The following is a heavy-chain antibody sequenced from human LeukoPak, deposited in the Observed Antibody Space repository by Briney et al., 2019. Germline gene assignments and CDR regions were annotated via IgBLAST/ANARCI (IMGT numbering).Heavy chain of an antibody. CDR2: ISGSSSYI. D-gene: IGHD1-26*01. V-gene: IGHV3-21*01. J-gene: IGHJ4*02. CDR1: GFTFSTYN. CDR3: ARDLLGWELHYFDY. Sequence: PGGSLRLSCAASGFTFSTYNMNWVCQAPGKGLEWVSSISGSSSYIYYADSVKGRFSISRDNAKNSLYLQMNSLRAEDTAVYYCARDLLGWELHYFDYWGQGTLVTVSS.